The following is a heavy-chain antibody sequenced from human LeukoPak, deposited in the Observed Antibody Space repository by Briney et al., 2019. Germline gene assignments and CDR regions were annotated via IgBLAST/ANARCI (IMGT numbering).Heavy chain of an antibody. J-gene: IGHJ4*02. Sequence: SETLSLTCFVSGGSISSSNYYWGWIRQPPGKGLEWIGEINHSGSTNYNPSLKSRVTISVDTSKNQFSLKLSSVTAADTAVYYCAARYCSSTSCHDYWGQGTLVTVSS. CDR2: INHSGST. CDR1: GGSISSSNYY. D-gene: IGHD2-2*01. V-gene: IGHV4-39*07. CDR3: AARYCSSTSCHDY.